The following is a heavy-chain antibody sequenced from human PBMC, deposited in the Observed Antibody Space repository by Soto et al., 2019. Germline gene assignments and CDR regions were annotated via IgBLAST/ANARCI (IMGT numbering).Heavy chain of an antibody. D-gene: IGHD3-10*01. CDR1: GGSFSGYY. V-gene: IGHV4-34*01. J-gene: IGHJ5*02. CDR3: AREGLFSEYKRNHYGSGSRSGWFDP. Sequence: PSETLSLTCAVYGGSFSGYYWSWIRQPPGKGLEWIGEINHSGSTNYNPSLKSRVTISVDTSKNQFSLKLSSVTAADTAVHYCAREGLFSEYKRNHYGSGSRSGWFDPWGQGTLVTVSS. CDR2: INHSGST.